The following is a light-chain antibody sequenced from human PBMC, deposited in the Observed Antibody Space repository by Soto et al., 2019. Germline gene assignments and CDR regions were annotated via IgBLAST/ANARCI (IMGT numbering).Light chain of an antibody. V-gene: IGKV1-5*01. CDR3: QQYNSYSRT. Sequence: DIQLTQSPSTLSASVGDRVNITCRASQNIGTRLAWYQQKPGKAPKLLIYDASSLESGVPSRFSGSGSGTEFTLTISSLQPDDFATYYCQQYNSYSRTFGQGTKVDIK. CDR1: QNIGTR. CDR2: DAS. J-gene: IGKJ1*01.